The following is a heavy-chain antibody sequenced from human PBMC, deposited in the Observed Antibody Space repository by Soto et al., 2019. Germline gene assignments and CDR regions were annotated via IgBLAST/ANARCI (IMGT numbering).Heavy chain of an antibody. CDR3: ASVRGVYYYAMDV. CDR2: IYHSGST. CDR1: GGSISSSNW. V-gene: IGHV4-4*02. D-gene: IGHD3-10*02. J-gene: IGHJ6*01. Sequence: SETLSLTCAVSGGSISSSNWWSWVRQPPGKGLEWIGEIYHSGSTNYNPSLKSRVTISVDKSKNQFSLKLSSVTAADTAVYYCASVRGVYYYAMDVWGQGTTVTVCS.